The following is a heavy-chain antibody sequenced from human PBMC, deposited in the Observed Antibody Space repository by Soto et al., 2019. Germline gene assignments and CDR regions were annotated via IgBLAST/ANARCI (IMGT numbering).Heavy chain of an antibody. CDR1: GFSLSTSGVG. CDR2: IYWDDDK. V-gene: IGHV2-5*02. CDR3: ALLTYYYDSSGYYSSAEYFQH. D-gene: IGHD3-22*01. J-gene: IGHJ1*01. Sequence: QITLKESGPTLVKHTQTLTLTCTFSGFSLSTSGVGVGWIRQPPGKALEWLALIYWDDDKRYSPSLKSRLTITKDTSKHQVVLTMTNMDPVDTATYYCALLTYYYDSSGYYSSAEYFQHWGQGTLVTVSS.